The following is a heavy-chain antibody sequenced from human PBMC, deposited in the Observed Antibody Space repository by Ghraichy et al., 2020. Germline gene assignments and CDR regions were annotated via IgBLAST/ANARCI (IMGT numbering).Heavy chain of an antibody. J-gene: IGHJ6*02. CDR1: GFTFNNYW. V-gene: IGHV3-7*03. CDR2: INQDGSEK. Sequence: LSLTCAVSGFTFNNYWMTWFRQAPGKGLEWVANINQDGSEKNYVDSVRGRFIISRDNAKNSLYFQMNSLRAEDTAVYYCARGLSSGWYTLGKFYYAMDVWGQGTTVTVSS. D-gene: IGHD6-19*01. CDR3: ARGLSSGWYTLGKFYYAMDV.